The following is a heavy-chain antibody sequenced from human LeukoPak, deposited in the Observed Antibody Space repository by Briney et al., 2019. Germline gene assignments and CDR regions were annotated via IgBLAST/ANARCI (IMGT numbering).Heavy chain of an antibody. D-gene: IGHD4-17*01. Sequence: SETLSLICAVSGYFTSSGYYWVWIRQPPGRGLEWIASIYHGGNTYYSPSLKSRVTISLDTSKNQFSLKLSSVTAADTALYYCARDSGPAYGDYIDYWGQGTLVTVSS. V-gene: IGHV4-38-2*02. CDR2: IYHGGNT. CDR3: ARDSGPAYGDYIDY. CDR1: GYFTSSGYY. J-gene: IGHJ4*02.